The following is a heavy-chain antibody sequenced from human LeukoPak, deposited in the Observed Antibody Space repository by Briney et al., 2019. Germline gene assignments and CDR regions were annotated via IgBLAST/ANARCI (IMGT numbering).Heavy chain of an antibody. CDR3: AKVRGKRAPVYGMDV. D-gene: IGHD3-3*01. CDR2: ISYDGSNK. V-gene: IGHV3-30*18. J-gene: IGHJ6*02. Sequence: GPLRLSCAASGFTFSSYGMHWVRQAPGKGLEWVAVISYDGSNKYYADSVKGRFTISRDNSKNTLYLQMNSLRAEDTAVYYCAKVRGKRAPVYGMDVWGQGTTVTVSS. CDR1: GFTFSSYG.